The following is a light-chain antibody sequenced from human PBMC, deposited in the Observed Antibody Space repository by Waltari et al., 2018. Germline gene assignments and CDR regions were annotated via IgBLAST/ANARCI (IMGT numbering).Light chain of an antibody. J-gene: IGLJ2*01. V-gene: IGLV3-10*01. CDR1: ALPRQY. Sequence: SYELTQPPSVSVSPGQKARIPCPGDALPRQYAYWYQQKSGQAPVLVIYDDDKRPSGIPERFSGSSSGTVATLTISGAQVEEEGDYYCYSTDGSGQYRVFGGGTKMTVL. CDR2: DDD. CDR3: YSTDGSGQYRV.